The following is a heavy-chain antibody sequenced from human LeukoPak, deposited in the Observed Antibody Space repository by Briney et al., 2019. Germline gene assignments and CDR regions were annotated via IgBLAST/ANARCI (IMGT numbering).Heavy chain of an antibody. V-gene: IGHV3-48*01. CDR3: ARERGYSYGYSDY. CDR1: GFTFSSYS. CDR2: ISSTSSTI. D-gene: IGHD5-18*01. Sequence: GGSLRLXCAASGFTFSSYSMNWVRQAPGKGLEWVSYISSTSSTIYYADSVKGRFTISRDNAKNSLYLQMNSLRAEDTAVYYCARERGYSYGYSDYWGQGTLVTVSS. J-gene: IGHJ4*02.